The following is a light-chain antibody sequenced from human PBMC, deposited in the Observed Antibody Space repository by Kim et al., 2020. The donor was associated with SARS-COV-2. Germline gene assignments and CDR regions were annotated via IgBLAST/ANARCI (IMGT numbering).Light chain of an antibody. CDR2: RDS. V-gene: IGLV3-9*01. CDR1: NIGTKK. Sequence: SYELTQPPAVSVALGQTATMTCGGNNIGTKKVHWYQQRPGQAPLLVIFRDSHRPSGISEQFSGSNSGNTASLTISRAQAENEADFYCQVWDSTTASWVFGGGSKVTLL. J-gene: IGLJ3*02. CDR3: QVWDSTTASWV.